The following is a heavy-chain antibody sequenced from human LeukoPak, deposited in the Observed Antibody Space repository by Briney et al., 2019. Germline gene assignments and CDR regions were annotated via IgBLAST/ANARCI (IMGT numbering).Heavy chain of an antibody. J-gene: IGHJ6*02. CDR2: ISHDGNDK. V-gene: IGHV3-30*03. Sequence: GGSLRLSCAASGFTFSAYGMHWVRQAPGKGLEWLAVISHDGNDKYYIDSVKGRFTISRDNPKNTLYLQMNSLRAEDTAVYYCARDAVDTANAVWGQGTTVTVSS. CDR3: ARDAVDTANAV. CDR1: GFTFSAYG. D-gene: IGHD5-18*01.